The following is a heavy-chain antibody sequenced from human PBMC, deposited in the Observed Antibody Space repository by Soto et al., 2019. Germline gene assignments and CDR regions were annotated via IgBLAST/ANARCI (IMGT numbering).Heavy chain of an antibody. D-gene: IGHD5-18*01. CDR2: INHSGST. CDR1: GGSFSGYY. CDR3: ARAVGGYSYGYGYYYYGMDV. V-gene: IGHV4-34*01. J-gene: IGHJ6*02. Sequence: LSLTCAVYGGSFSGYYWIWIRQPPGKVLEWIGEINHSGSTNYNPSLKSRVTISVDTSKNQFSLKLSSVTAADTAVYYCARAVGGYSYGYGYYYYGMDVWGQGTTVTVSS.